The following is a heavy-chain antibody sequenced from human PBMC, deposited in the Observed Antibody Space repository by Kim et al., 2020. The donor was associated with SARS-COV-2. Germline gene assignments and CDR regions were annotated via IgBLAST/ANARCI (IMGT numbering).Heavy chain of an antibody. CDR1: GGSFSGYY. J-gene: IGHJ6*03. D-gene: IGHD2-2*01. Sequence: SETLSLTCAVYGGSFSGYYWRWIRQPPGKGLEWIGEINHSGSTNYNPSLKSRVTISVDTPKNHFSLKLSSVTAADTAVYYCARGWEEVVPAVLGSRYYYYCFMDVWGKGTAVSVS. V-gene: IGHV4-34*01. CDR2: INHSGST. CDR3: ARGWEEVVPAVLGSRYYYYCFMDV.